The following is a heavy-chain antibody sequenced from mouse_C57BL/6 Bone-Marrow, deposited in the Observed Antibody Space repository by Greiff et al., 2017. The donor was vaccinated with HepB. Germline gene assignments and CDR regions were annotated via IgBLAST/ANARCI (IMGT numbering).Heavy chain of an antibody. Sequence: VQLKESGAELVRPGASVRLSCTAPGFNIKDNYMHWVKQRPEQGLEWIGWIDPEKGDTEYASKFQGKATITADTSSNTAYLQLSSLTSEDTAVYYCTTCYFDYWGQGTTLTVSS. CDR2: IDPEKGDT. CDR3: TTCYFDY. J-gene: IGHJ2*01. V-gene: IGHV14-4*01. CDR1: GFNIKDNY.